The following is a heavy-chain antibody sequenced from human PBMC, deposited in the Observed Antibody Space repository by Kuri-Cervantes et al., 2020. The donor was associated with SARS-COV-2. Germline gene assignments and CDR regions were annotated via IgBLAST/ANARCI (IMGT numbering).Heavy chain of an antibody. J-gene: IGHJ6*02. Sequence: SLKISWAASGFTFSSYGMHWVRQASGKGLEWVAVIWYDGSNNYYADSVKGRFTISRDNSKNTLYLQMNSLRAEDTAVYYCARAYSSGWYYYYGMDVWGQGTTVTVSS. CDR2: IWYDGSNN. V-gene: IGHV3-33*01. CDR1: GFTFSSYG. D-gene: IGHD6-19*01. CDR3: ARAYSSGWYYYYGMDV.